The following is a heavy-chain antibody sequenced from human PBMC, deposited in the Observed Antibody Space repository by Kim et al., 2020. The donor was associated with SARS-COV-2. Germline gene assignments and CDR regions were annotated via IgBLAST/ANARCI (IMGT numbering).Heavy chain of an antibody. V-gene: IGHV1-69*13. J-gene: IGHJ6*02. Sequence: SVKVSCKASGGTFSSYAISWVRQAPGQGLEWMGGIIPIFGTANYAQKFQGRVTITADESTSTAYMELSSLRSEDTAVYYCARTEYRYSGSYYPIYYYYGMDVWGQGTTVTVSS. CDR1: GGTFSSYA. D-gene: IGHD1-26*01. CDR2: IIPIFGTA. CDR3: ARTEYRYSGSYYPIYYYYGMDV.